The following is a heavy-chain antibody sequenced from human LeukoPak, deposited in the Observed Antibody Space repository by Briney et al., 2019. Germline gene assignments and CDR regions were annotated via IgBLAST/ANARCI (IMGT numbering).Heavy chain of an antibody. CDR3: ASGADYGKIDY. V-gene: IGHV1-18*01. Sequence: GASVKVSCKASGYTFTSYGISWVRQAPGQGLEWMGWISTYNGNTNYAQKLQGRVTMSTDASTSTAYMELRSLRSDDTAVYYCASGADYGKIDYWGQGTLVTVSS. CDR2: ISTYNGNT. J-gene: IGHJ4*02. CDR1: GYTFTSYG. D-gene: IGHD4-17*01.